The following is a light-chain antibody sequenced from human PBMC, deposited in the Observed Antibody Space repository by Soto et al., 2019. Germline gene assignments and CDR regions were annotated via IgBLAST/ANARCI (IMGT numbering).Light chain of an antibody. CDR1: RFNIGAGYD. J-gene: IGLJ3*02. V-gene: IGLV1-40*01. CDR2: RNN. Sequence: QSALTQPPSVSGAPGQRVTISCSGSRFNIGAGYDVHWYQELPGTAPKLLIHRNNIRPSGVPDRFSGSKSGTSASLAITGLQAEDEADYYCQSYVSSLSAPWVFGGGTKLTVL. CDR3: QSYVSSLSAPWV.